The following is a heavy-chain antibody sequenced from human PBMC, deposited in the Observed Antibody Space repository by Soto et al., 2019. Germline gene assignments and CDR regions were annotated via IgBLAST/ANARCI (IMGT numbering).Heavy chain of an antibody. Sequence: GWSLRLSCASSVFSFIKYWMAWVRQAPGKGLEWVANVKQDESEKNYVDSVRGRFTISRDNAKNSLYLQMNSLRAEDTAVYYCARGYTSGWYANFYYGMDVWGQGTTVTVYS. CDR3: ARGYTSGWYANFYYGMDV. J-gene: IGHJ6*02. D-gene: IGHD6-19*01. CDR2: VKQDESEK. V-gene: IGHV3-7*03. CDR1: VFSFIKYW.